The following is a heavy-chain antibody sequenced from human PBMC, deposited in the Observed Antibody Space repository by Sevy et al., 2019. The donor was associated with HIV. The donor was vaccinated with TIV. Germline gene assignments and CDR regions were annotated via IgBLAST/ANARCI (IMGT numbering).Heavy chain of an antibody. CDR1: GFTFSSYW. Sequence: GGSLRLSCAASGFTFSSYWMSWVRQAPGKGLEWVANIKLDGSEKYYVDSVKGRFTISRDNAKNSLYLQMNSLRAEDTAVYYCARDCSSTSCLWGMDVWGQGTTVTVPS. J-gene: IGHJ6*02. CDR3: ARDCSSTSCLWGMDV. D-gene: IGHD2-2*01. CDR2: IKLDGSEK. V-gene: IGHV3-7*03.